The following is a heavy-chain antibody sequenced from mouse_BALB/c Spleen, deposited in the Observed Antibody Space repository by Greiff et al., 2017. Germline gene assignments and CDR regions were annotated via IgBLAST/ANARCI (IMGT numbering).Heavy chain of an antibody. V-gene: IGHV1-69*02. CDR3: TRESRYYAMDY. D-gene: IGHD6-2*01. Sequence: QVQLQQPGAELVRPGASVKLSCKASGYTFTSYWINWVKQRPGQGLEWIGNIYPSDSYTNYNQKFKDKATLTVDKSSSTAYMQLSSPTSEDSAVYYCTRESRYYAMDYWGQGTSVTVSS. CDR2: IYPSDSYT. J-gene: IGHJ4*01. CDR1: GYTFTSYW.